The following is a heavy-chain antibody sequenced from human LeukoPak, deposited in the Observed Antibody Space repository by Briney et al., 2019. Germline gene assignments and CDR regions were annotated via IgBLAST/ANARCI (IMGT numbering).Heavy chain of an antibody. CDR2: INHSGSS. CDR3: ASFYSSSPYFDY. V-gene: IGHV4-34*01. D-gene: IGHD6-6*01. Sequence: SETLSLTCAVYGGSFSAHYWSWIRQPPGKGLEWIGEINHSGSSNYNPSLKSRVTISVDTSKNQFSLKLSSVTAADTAVYYCASFYSSSPYFDYWGQGNLVTVSS. CDR1: GGSFSAHY. J-gene: IGHJ4*02.